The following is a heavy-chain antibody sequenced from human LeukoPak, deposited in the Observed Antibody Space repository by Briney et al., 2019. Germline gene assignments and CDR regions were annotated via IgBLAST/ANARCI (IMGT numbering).Heavy chain of an antibody. D-gene: IGHD4-17*01. J-gene: IGHJ6*03. CDR1: GGSFSGYY. CDR2: INHSGST. CDR3: ARGRGARLRPYYYYMDV. Sequence: PSETLSLTCAVYGGSFSGYYWSWIRQPPGKGLEWIGEINHSGSTNYNPSLKSRVTISVDTSKNQFSLKLSSVTAADTAVYYCARGRGARLRPYYYYMDVWGKGTTVTVSS. V-gene: IGHV4-34*01.